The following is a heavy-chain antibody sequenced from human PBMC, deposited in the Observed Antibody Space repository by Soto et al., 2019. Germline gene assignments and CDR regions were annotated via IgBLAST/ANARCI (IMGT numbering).Heavy chain of an antibody. V-gene: IGHV1-2*02. D-gene: IGHD2-8*01. CDR1: GDTYTSYY. CDR2: FNPKSGGT. CDR3: ARGDSTDCSNGVCSFFYNHDMDV. J-gene: IGHJ6*02. Sequence: GASVKVSCKASGDTYTSYYIHWVRQAPGQGLGWMGTFNPKSGGTCYAQKFQDRVTMTTDTSISTASMELTRLTSDDTAIYYCARGDSTDCSNGVCSFFYNHDMDVWGQGTTVTVSS.